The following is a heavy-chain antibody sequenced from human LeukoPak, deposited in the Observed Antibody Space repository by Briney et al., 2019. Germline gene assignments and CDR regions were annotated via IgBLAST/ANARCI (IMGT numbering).Heavy chain of an antibody. V-gene: IGHV4-59*01. CDR1: GGSTSSYY. J-gene: IGHJ5*02. Sequence: SETLSLTCTVSGGSTSSYYWSWIRQPPGKGLEWIGYIYYSGSTNYNPSLKSRVTISVDTSKNQFSLKLSSVTAADTAVYYCAREPPNCSGGSCYLSWFDPWGQGTLVTVSS. CDR3: AREPPNCSGGSCYLSWFDP. D-gene: IGHD2-15*01. CDR2: IYYSGST.